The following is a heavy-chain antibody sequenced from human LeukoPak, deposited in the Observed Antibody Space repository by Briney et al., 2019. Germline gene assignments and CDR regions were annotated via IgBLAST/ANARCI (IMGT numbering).Heavy chain of an antibody. J-gene: IGHJ4*02. CDR3: AKREGGVKSYFDY. Sequence: GGSLRLSCAASGFTFSSYAMSWVRQAPGKGLEWVSGISGSGNSTYYADSVKGRFTISRDNSKNPLYLQMNSLRAEDTAVYYCAKREGGVKSYFDYWGQGTLVSVSS. V-gene: IGHV3-23*01. CDR2: ISGSGNST. CDR1: GFTFSSYA. D-gene: IGHD3-16*01.